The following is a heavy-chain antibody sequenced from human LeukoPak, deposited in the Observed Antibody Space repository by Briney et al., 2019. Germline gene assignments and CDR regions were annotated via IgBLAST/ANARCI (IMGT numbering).Heavy chain of an antibody. Sequence: GSLRLSCAASGFTFSSYSMNWVRQAPGKGLEWGSYISSSSSTIYYADSVKGRFTISRDNAKNSLYLHMNSLRAEDTAVYYCARDPRSGYYNEKEYYFDYWGQGTLVTVSS. V-gene: IGHV3-48*01. CDR3: ARDPRSGYYNEKEYYFDY. D-gene: IGHD3-3*01. CDR1: GFTFSSYS. J-gene: IGHJ4*02. CDR2: ISSSSSTI.